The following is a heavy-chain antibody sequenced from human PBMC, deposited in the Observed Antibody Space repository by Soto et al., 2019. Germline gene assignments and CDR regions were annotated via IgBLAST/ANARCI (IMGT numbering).Heavy chain of an antibody. CDR2: IYYSGST. CDR3: ARDLRMFGGGKEYAFDI. CDR1: GGSISSYY. J-gene: IGHJ3*02. Sequence: SETLSLTCTVSGGSISSYYWSWIRQPPGKGLEWIGYIYYSGSTNYNPSLKSRVTISVDTSKNQFSLKLSSVTAADTAVYYCARDLRMFGGGKEYAFDIWGQGTMVTVSS. V-gene: IGHV4-59*01. D-gene: IGHD3-16*01.